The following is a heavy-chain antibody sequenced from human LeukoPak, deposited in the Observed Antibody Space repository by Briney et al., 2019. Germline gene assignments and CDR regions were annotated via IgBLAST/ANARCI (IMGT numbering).Heavy chain of an antibody. D-gene: IGHD2-2*01. Sequence: PSETLSLTCSVSGGSLSSHYWSWIRQPPGKGLELIGHIHDTGSTFYNPSLRGRVTILLDTSNNQFSLKLTSMTAADTAVYYCAGFSSGCSTSSCYLTYWGQGTLVTVS. CDR3: AGFSSGCSTSSCYLTY. CDR2: IHDTGST. V-gene: IGHV4-59*11. CDR1: GGSLSSHY. J-gene: IGHJ4*02.